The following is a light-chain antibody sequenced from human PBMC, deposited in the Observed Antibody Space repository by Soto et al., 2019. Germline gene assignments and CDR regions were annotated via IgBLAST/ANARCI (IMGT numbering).Light chain of an antibody. V-gene: IGLV2-14*01. CDR1: SSVVGGYNY. CDR3: SSYTSSSTLV. Sequence: QSALTQPASVSGSPGQSITISCTGTSSVVGGYNYVSWYQQHPGKAPKLMIYDVSNRPSGVSNRFSGSKSGNTASLTISGLQAEDEADYYCSSYTSSSTLVFGTGTRSPS. J-gene: IGLJ1*01. CDR2: DVS.